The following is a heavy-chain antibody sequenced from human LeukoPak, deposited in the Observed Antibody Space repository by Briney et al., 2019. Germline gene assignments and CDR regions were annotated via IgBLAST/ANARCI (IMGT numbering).Heavy chain of an antibody. Sequence: GGSLRLSCAASGFTFSSYSMNWVRQAPGKGLEWVSSISSSSSYIYYADSVKGRFTISRDNAKNSLYLQMNSLRAEDTAVYYCARESGLYYDFWSGYYHDAFDIWGQGTMVTVSS. CDR3: ARESGLYYDFWSGYYHDAFDI. J-gene: IGHJ3*02. D-gene: IGHD3-3*01. CDR2: ISSSSSYI. CDR1: GFTFSSYS. V-gene: IGHV3-21*01.